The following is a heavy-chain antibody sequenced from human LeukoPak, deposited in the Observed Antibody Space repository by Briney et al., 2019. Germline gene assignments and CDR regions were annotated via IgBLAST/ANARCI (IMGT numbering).Heavy chain of an antibody. V-gene: IGHV4-59*01. CDR3: ARISGTVVTPEGAFDI. J-gene: IGHJ3*02. Sequence: PSETLSLTCTVSGGSISSYYWNWIRQPPGKGLEWIGYIYYSGSTNYNPSLKSRVTISVDTSKNQFSLKLSSVTAADTAVYYCARISGTVVTPEGAFDIWGQGTMVTVSS. CDR2: IYYSGST. D-gene: IGHD4-23*01. CDR1: GGSISSYY.